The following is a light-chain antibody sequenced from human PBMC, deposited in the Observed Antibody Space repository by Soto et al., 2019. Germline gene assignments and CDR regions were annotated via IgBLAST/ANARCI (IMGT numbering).Light chain of an antibody. J-gene: IGKJ2*01. CDR3: HQYNYWPGT. Sequence: MTQSPATLSVSPGDRAILSCRASQSVNINLAWYQQKPGQAPRLLIYGASTRPTDIPARFSGSGSGTEFTLTISSLQPEDFAVYYCHQYNYWPGTFGQGTKLDIK. CDR1: QSVNIN. V-gene: IGKV3-15*01. CDR2: GAS.